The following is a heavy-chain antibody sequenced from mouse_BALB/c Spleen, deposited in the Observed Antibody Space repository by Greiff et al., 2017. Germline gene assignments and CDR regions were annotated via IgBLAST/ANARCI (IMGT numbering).Heavy chain of an antibody. CDR1: GYTFTSYV. V-gene: IGHV1-14*01. D-gene: IGHD1-1*01. CDR3: AREGTTVPFYY. CDR2: INPYNDGT. Sequence: EVKLMESGPELVKPGASVKMSCKASGYTFTSYVMHWVKQKPGQGLEWIGYINPYNDGTKYNEKFKGKATLTSDKSSSTAYMELSSLTSEDSAVCYCAREGTTVPFYYWGQGTTLTVSS. J-gene: IGHJ2*01.